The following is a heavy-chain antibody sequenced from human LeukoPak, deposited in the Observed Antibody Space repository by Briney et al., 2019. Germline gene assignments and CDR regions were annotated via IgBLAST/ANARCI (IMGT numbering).Heavy chain of an antibody. CDR1: GGSISSSNW. J-gene: IGHJ3*02. CDR3: ARDIGSGSNLYAFDM. D-gene: IGHD1-26*01. Sequence: SETLSLTCAVSGGSISSSNWWNWVRQPPGKGLEWIGEIYHSGSTNYNPSLKSRVTISINKSKNQFSLDLTSVTAADTAVYYCARDIGSGSNLYAFDMWGQGTMVTVSS. CDR2: IYHSGST. V-gene: IGHV4-4*02.